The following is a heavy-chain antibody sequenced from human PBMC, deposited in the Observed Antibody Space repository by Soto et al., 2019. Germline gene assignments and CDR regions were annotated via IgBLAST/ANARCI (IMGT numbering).Heavy chain of an antibody. V-gene: IGHV3-7*01. CDR1: GFTFSNYW. CDR3: VRAGSSGWHFYS. CDR2: IRQDGSEK. Sequence: GGSLRLSCEASGFTFSNYWMSWIRQAPGKGLEWVANIRQDGSEKYLVDSVTGRFTMSRDNAKNSLYLQMNGLRTEDTAVYYCVRAGSSGWHFYSWGQGTLVTVSS. D-gene: IGHD6-19*01. J-gene: IGHJ4*02.